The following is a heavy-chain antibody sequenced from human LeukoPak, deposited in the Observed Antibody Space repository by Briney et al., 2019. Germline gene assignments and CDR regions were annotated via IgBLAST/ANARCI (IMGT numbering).Heavy chain of an antibody. Sequence: GGSLRLSCAASGFGFSNYGMHWVRQAPGKGLAWVAFISEDGSNAYYADSVKGRFTISRDNSKNTLHLQMDSLRPEDTALYYCAKGAGIVGATTGLDYWGQGTLVTVSS. CDR2: ISEDGSNA. CDR3: AKGAGIVGATTGLDY. CDR1: GFGFSNYG. J-gene: IGHJ4*02. D-gene: IGHD1-26*01. V-gene: IGHV3-30*18.